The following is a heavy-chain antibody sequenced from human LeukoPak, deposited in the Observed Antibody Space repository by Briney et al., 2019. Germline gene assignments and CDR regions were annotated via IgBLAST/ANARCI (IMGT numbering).Heavy chain of an antibody. D-gene: IGHD3-22*01. Sequence: ASVKVSCKASGYTFTSYAMNWVRQAPGQGLEWMGWINTNTGNPTYAQGFTGRFVFSLDTSVSTAYLQISSLKAEDTAVYYCARDMGIYYYDSSGYYHYWGQGTLVTVSS. V-gene: IGHV7-4-1*02. CDR3: ARDMGIYYYDSSGYYHY. J-gene: IGHJ4*02. CDR2: INTNTGNP. CDR1: GYTFTSYA.